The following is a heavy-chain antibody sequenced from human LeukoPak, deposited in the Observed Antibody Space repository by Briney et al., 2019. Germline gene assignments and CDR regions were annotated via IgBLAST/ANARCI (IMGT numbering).Heavy chain of an antibody. V-gene: IGHV4-30-4*01. Sequence: SETLSLTCTVSGGSLSSGDYYWSWIRQPPGKGLEWIGYIYYSGSTYYNPSPKRRVTISVDTSKNQFSLKLSSVTAADTAVYYCARAPVRYSGSYDFDFDYWGQGTLVTVSS. CDR2: IYYSGST. CDR1: GGSLSSGDYY. D-gene: IGHD1-26*01. J-gene: IGHJ4*02. CDR3: ARAPVRYSGSYDFDFDY.